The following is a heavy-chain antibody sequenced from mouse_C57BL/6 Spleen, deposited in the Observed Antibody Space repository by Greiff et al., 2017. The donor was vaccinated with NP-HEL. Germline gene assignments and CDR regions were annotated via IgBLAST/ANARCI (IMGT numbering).Heavy chain of an antibody. CDR3: ARWLLRYYYAMDY. D-gene: IGHD2-3*01. Sequence: VQLQQSGPELVKPGASVKMSCKASGYTFTDYNMHWVKQSHGKSLEWIGYINPNNGGTSYNQKFKGKATLTVNKSSSTAYMELRSLTSEDSAVYYCARWLLRYYYAMDYWGQGTSVTVSS. CDR1: GYTFTDYN. J-gene: IGHJ4*01. V-gene: IGHV1-22*01. CDR2: INPNNGGT.